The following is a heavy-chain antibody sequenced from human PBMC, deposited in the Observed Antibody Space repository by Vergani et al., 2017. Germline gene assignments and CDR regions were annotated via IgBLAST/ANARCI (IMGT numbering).Heavy chain of an antibody. Sequence: QVQLVQSGAEVKKPGASVKVSCKASGYTFTGYYMHWVRQAAGQGLEWMGWINPNRGGTNYAQKFQGWVTMTRDTSISTAYMELSRLRSDDTAVYYCARGERGYCSGGSCYTNWFDPWGQGTLVTVSS. D-gene: IGHD2-15*01. CDR1: GYTFTGYY. V-gene: IGHV1-2*04. CDR2: INPNRGGT. J-gene: IGHJ5*02. CDR3: ARGERGYCSGGSCYTNWFDP.